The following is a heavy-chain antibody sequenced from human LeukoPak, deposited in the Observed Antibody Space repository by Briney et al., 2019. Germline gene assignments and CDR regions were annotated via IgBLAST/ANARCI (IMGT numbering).Heavy chain of an antibody. CDR3: AREFIVVVPAATPTHMDV. Sequence: SQTLSLTCTVSGGSISSGSYYWRWIRQPAGTGLEWIGRIYTSGSTNYNPSLKSRVTISVDTSKNQFSLKLSSVTAADTAVYYCAREFIVVVPAATPTHMDVWGKGTTVTVSS. V-gene: IGHV4-61*02. D-gene: IGHD2-2*01. CDR1: GGSISSGSYY. CDR2: IYTSGST. J-gene: IGHJ6*03.